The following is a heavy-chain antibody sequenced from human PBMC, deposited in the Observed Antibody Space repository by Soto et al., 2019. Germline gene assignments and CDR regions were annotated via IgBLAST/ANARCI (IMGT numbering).Heavy chain of an antibody. CDR1: GESFSDHY. D-gene: IGHD3-9*01. Sequence: SETLSLTCAVYGESFSDHYWSWVRQAPGKGLEWIGEINHSGSTNYDPSLKSRVTLSVQTSKNQFSLKLSSVTAADTAVYYCASAYYDILTGAFDIWGQGTMVTVSS. CDR2: INHSGST. J-gene: IGHJ3*02. CDR3: ASAYYDILTGAFDI. V-gene: IGHV4-34*01.